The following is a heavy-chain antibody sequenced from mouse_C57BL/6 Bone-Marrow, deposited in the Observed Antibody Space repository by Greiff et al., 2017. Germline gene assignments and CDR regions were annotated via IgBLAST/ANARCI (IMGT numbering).Heavy chain of an antibody. Sequence: VQLKESGGDLVKPGGSLKLSCAASGFTFSSYGMSWVRQTPDKRLEWVATISSGGSYTYYPDSVKGRFTISRDNAKNTLYLQMSSLKSEDTAMYYCASSYYSFAYWGQGTLVTVSA. CDR1: GFTFSSYG. CDR2: ISSGGSYT. CDR3: ASSYYSFAY. D-gene: IGHD2-12*01. J-gene: IGHJ3*01. V-gene: IGHV5-6*01.